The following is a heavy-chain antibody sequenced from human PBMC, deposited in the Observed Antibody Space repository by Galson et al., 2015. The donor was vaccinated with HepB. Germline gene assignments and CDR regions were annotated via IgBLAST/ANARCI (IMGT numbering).Heavy chain of an antibody. CDR2: ISYDGSNK. CDR3: AKDEMVRGFVAGCYFNH. J-gene: IGHJ4*02. CDR1: GFDFNSYG. V-gene: IGHV3-30*18. Sequence: SLRLSCAASGFDFNSYGMHWVRQAPGKGLEWVAGISYDGSNKYYVDSVKGRFTISRDNSKNTLYLQMNSLRAEDTAVYYFAKDEMVRGFVAGCYFNHWGQGTLVTASS. D-gene: IGHD3-10*01.